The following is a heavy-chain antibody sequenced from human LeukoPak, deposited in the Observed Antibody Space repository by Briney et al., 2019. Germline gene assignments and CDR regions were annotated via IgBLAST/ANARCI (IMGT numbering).Heavy chain of an antibody. CDR3: ARDSRYYYDSIDY. J-gene: IGHJ4*02. Sequence: PSETLSLTCTVSGGSISSYYWGWIRQPPGKGLEWIGSIYYSGSTYYNPSLKSRVTISVDTSKNQFSLKLSSVTAADTAVYYCARDSRYYYDSIDYWGQGTLVTVSS. CDR1: GGSISSYY. D-gene: IGHD3-22*01. V-gene: IGHV4-39*07. CDR2: IYYSGST.